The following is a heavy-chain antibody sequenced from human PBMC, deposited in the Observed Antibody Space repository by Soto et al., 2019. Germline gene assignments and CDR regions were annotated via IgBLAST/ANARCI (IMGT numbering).Heavy chain of an antibody. J-gene: IGHJ4*02. CDR1: GGTFSSYA. CDR3: ARVRDDSSGPDY. D-gene: IGHD3-22*01. CDR2: IIPIFGTA. Sequence: SVKVSCKASGGTFSSYAISWVRQAPGQGLEWMGGIIPIFGTANYAQKFQGRVTITADESTSTAYMELSSLRSEDTAVYYCARVRDDSSGPDYWGQGTLVTVSS. V-gene: IGHV1-69*13.